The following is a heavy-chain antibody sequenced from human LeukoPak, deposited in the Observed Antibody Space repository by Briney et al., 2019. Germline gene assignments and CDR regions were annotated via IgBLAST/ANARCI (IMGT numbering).Heavy chain of an antibody. CDR2: INHSGST. V-gene: IGHV4-34*01. Sequence: KPSETLSLTCAVYVGSFSGYYWSWIRQPPGKGLEWIGEINHSGSTNYNPSLKSRVTTSVDPSKNQVSLKLSSVTAADTAVYYCARADDYGGFEGYWGQGTLVTVSS. CDR1: VGSFSGYY. D-gene: IGHD4-23*01. J-gene: IGHJ4*02. CDR3: ARADDYGGFEGY.